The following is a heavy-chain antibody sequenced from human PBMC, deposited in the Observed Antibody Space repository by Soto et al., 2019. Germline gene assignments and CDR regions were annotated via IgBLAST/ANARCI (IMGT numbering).Heavy chain of an antibody. CDR2: IKSKTDGGTT. V-gene: IGHV3-15*07. CDR3: TTDAGNDSDDYGRQGYFDY. J-gene: IGHJ4*02. CDR1: GFTFSNAW. Sequence: GGSLRLSCAASGFTFSNAWMNWVRQAPGKGLEWVGRIKSKTDGGTTDYAAPVKGRFTISRDDSKNTLYLQMNSLKTEDTAVYYCTTDAGNDSDDYGRQGYFDYWGQGTLVTVSS. D-gene: IGHD4-17*01.